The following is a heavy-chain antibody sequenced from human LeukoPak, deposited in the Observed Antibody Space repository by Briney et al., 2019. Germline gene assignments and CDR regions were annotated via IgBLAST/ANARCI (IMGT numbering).Heavy chain of an antibody. CDR2: ISSSGSTI. CDR3: ARDQSSGRSASSY. J-gene: IGHJ4*02. D-gene: IGHD3-22*01. CDR1: GFTFSSYE. Sequence: GGSLRLSCAASGFTFSSYEMNWVRQAPGKGLEWVSYISSSGSTIYYADSVKGRFTISRDNAKNSLYLHMNSLRAEDTAVYYCARDQSSGRSASSYWGQGTLVTVSS. V-gene: IGHV3-48*03.